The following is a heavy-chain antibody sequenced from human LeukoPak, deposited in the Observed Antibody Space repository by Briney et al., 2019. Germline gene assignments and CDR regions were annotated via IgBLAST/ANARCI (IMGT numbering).Heavy chain of an antibody. J-gene: IGHJ3*02. CDR1: GGSFSGYY. V-gene: IGHV4-34*01. D-gene: IGHD6-19*01. Sequence: PSETLSLTCAVYGGSFSGYYWSWIRQPPGKGLEWIGEINHSGSTNYNPSLKSRVTISVDTSKNQFSLKLSSVTAADTAVYYCARDLAYRSSLRGTFDIWGQGTKVTVSS. CDR2: INHSGST. CDR3: ARDLAYRSSLRGTFDI.